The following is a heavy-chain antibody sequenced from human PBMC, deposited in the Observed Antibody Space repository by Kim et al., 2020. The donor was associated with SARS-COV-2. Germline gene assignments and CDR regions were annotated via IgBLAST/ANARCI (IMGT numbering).Heavy chain of an antibody. D-gene: IGHD2-15*01. CDR3: ARQGLDIVVVVAATWCAFDI. V-gene: IGHV4-39*01. J-gene: IGHJ3*02. CDR1: GGSISSSSYY. CDR2: IYYSGST. Sequence: SETLSLTCTVSGGSISSSSYYWGWIRQPPGKGLEWIGSIYYSGSTYYNPSLKSRVTISVDTSKNQFSLKLSSVTAADTAVYYCARQGLDIVVVVAATWCAFDIWGQGTMVTVSS.